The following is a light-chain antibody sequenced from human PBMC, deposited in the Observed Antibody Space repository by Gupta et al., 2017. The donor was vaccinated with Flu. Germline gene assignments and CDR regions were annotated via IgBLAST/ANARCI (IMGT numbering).Light chain of an antibody. CDR1: SSDVGAYTY. V-gene: IGLV2-11*03. CDR3: CSFGAASF. Sequence: GQSVAISCTGTSSDVGAYTYVSWYQQHPGKAPKLIIYDVTKRPSGVPDRFTGSKSGNTASLTISGLQPEDEADYHCCSFGAASFFGGGTKLTV. CDR2: DVT. J-gene: IGLJ2*01.